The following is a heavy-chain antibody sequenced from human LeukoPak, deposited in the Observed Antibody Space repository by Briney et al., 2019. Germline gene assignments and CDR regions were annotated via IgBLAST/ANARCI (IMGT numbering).Heavy chain of an antibody. D-gene: IGHD4-11*01. V-gene: IGHV3-23*01. J-gene: IGHJ4*02. CDR3: AKRTDYSNYGPFDY. CDR2: ISGSGGST. Sequence: ETLSLTCTVSGGSISTYYWSWVRQAPGKGLEWVSAISGSGGSTYYADSVKGRFTISRDNSKNTLFLQMNSLRAEDTAVYYCAKRTDYSNYGPFDYWGQGTLVTVSS. CDR1: GGSISTYY.